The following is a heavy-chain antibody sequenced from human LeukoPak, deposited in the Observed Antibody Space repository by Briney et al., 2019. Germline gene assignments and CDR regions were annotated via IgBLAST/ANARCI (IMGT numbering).Heavy chain of an antibody. V-gene: IGHV3-9*01. CDR2: ISWNSGSI. D-gene: IGHD4-23*01. CDR1: GFTFDDYA. J-gene: IGHJ4*02. CDR3: ARVYGGRPTYFDY. Sequence: GGSLRLSCAASGFTFDDYAMHWVRQAPGKGLEWVSGISWNSGSIGYADSVKGRFTISRDNAKNSLYLQMNSLRDEDTAVYYCARVYGGRPTYFDYWGQGTLVTVSS.